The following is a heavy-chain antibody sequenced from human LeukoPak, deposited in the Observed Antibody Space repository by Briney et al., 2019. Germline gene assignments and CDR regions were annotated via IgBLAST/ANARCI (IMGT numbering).Heavy chain of an antibody. V-gene: IGHV1-2*04. J-gene: IGHJ3*02. Sequence: ASVKVSCKASGYTFTGYYMHWVRQAPGQGLEWMGWINPNSGGTNYAQKFQGWVTMTRDTSISTAYMELSRQRSDDTAVYYCARVGYDILTGESYFDIWGQGTMVTVSS. CDR1: GYTFTGYY. CDR3: ARVGYDILTGESYFDI. D-gene: IGHD3-9*01. CDR2: INPNSGGT.